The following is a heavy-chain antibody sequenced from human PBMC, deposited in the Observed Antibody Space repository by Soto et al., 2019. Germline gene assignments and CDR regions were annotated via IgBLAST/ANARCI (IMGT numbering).Heavy chain of an antibody. J-gene: IGHJ5*02. Sequence: SETLSLTCDVHGDSLSGYAWSWIRQPPGKGLEWIGEITFRGVTNYHPSLKSRLSMSVDTSKNRISLNVSSVTAADTALYFCARKLEASIRHVEWFSYKWFDPWGPGTLVTV. CDR2: ITFRGVT. V-gene: IGHV4-34*01. CDR3: ARKLEASIRHVEWFSYKWFDP. CDR1: GDSLSGYA. D-gene: IGHD3-9*01.